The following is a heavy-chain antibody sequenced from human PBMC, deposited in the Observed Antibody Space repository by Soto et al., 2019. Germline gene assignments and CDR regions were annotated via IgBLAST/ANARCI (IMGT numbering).Heavy chain of an antibody. CDR2: ISYDGSNK. V-gene: IGHV3-30*18. CDR3: AKTPDVDTAMGYYYYYGMDV. J-gene: IGHJ6*02. CDR1: GFTFSSYG. Sequence: QVQLVESGGGVVQPGRSLRLSCAASGFTFSSYGMHWVRQAPGKGLEWVAVISYDGSNKYYADSVKGRFTISRDNSKNTLYMHMNSLRAEDTAVYYCAKTPDVDTAMGYYYYYGMDVWGQGTTVTVSS. D-gene: IGHD5-18*01.